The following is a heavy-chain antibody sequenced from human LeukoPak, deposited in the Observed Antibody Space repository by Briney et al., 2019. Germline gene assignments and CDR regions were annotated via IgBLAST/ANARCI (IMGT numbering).Heavy chain of an antibody. CDR2: IYYSGST. D-gene: IGHD2-2*01. CDR1: GFTFSSYW. V-gene: IGHV4-59*12. CDR3: ARGPSLTDAFDI. J-gene: IGHJ3*02. Sequence: AGGSLRLSCAASGFTFSSYWMSWIRQPAGKGLEWIGYIYYSGSTYYNPSLKSRVTISVDTSKNQFSLKLSSVTAVDTAVYYCARGPSLTDAFDIWGQGTMVTVSS.